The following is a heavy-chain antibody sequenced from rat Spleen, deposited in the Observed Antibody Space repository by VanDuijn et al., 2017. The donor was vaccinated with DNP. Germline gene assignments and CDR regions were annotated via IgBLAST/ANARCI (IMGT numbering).Heavy chain of an antibody. V-gene: IGHV5-7*01. J-gene: IGHJ2*01. CDR2: ISPSGGST. CDR1: GFTFSDYN. Sequence: EVQLVESGGGLVQPGRSLKLSCAASGFTFSDYNMAWVRQAPKKGLEWVATISPSGGSTYYRDSVKGRFTVSRDNAKSSLYLQMDSLRSEDTATYYCARTHYFDYWGQGVMVTVSS. CDR3: ARTHYFDY.